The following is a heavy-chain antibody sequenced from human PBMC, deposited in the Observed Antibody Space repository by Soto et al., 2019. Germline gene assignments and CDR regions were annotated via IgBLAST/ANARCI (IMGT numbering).Heavy chain of an antibody. CDR2: IYYSGGT. CDR1: SDSDNSGDYF. V-gene: IGHV4-61*08. D-gene: IGHD5-18*01. Sequence: QEHLQESGPGLVKPSETMSLTCTVSSDSDNSGDYFWTWIRQPPGRGLEWIGHIYYSGGTNYNPSLKSRVTISLDTSKNQFSLKLTSVTAADTAVYYCAKIPVDTAMINWVDPWGQGILVTVSS. J-gene: IGHJ5*02. CDR3: AKIPVDTAMINWVDP.